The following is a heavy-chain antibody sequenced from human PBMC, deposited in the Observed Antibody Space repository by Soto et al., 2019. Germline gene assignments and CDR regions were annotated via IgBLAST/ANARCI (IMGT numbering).Heavy chain of an antibody. CDR1: GLTFSSYD. D-gene: IGHD3-22*01. J-gene: IGHJ3*02. Sequence: GGSLRLSCAASGLTFSSYDMHWVRQATGKGLEWVSAIGTAGDTYYPGSVKGRFTISRENAKNSLYLQMNSLRAGDTAVYYCARGLGDYYDSSGYYAPSDAFDIWGQGTMVTV. CDR2: IGTAGDT. CDR3: ARGLGDYYDSSGYYAPSDAFDI. V-gene: IGHV3-13*04.